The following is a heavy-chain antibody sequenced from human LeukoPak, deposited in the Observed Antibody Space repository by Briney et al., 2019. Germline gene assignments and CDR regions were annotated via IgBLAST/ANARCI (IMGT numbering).Heavy chain of an antibody. Sequence: PRGSLRLSCAASGFTFSSYSMNWVRQAPGKGLEWVSSISGSSSYINYADSVKGRFTISRDNAQNSLFLQLNSLRAEDTAVYYCARDPYSSGWYKDAFDIWGQGTMVTVSS. V-gene: IGHV3-21*01. D-gene: IGHD6-19*01. CDR2: ISGSSSYI. CDR3: ARDPYSSGWYKDAFDI. J-gene: IGHJ3*02. CDR1: GFTFSSYS.